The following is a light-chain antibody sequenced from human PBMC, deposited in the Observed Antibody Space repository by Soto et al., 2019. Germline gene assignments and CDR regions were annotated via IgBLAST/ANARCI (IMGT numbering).Light chain of an antibody. V-gene: IGKV3-20*01. CDR1: QSVSGSY. J-gene: IGKJ3*01. Sequence: EIVLTQSPGTLSLSPGERATLSCRASQSVSGSYLAWYQQKPGQAPRLLIYGASSRAPGIPVRFSGSGSGTDFTLNIIGMVPEDLVGYYCQHYRSTPLITFGPGTKVHIK. CDR3: QHYRSTPLIT. CDR2: GAS.